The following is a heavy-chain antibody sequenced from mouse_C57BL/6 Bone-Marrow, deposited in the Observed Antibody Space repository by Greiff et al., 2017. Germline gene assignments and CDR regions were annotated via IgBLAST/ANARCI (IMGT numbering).Heavy chain of an antibody. CDR3: ARSYGYDGCTMDY. J-gene: IGHJ4*01. CDR1: GYTFTNYW. Sequence: QVQLQQPGAELVKPGASVKLSCKASGYTFTNYWMHWVKQRPGQGLEWIGMMHPNGGSPDYNEKFKSEATLSVDKSSRTAYMELSSLTSEDSAVYYGARSYGYDGCTMDYWGQGTSVTGTS. D-gene: IGHD2-2*01. V-gene: IGHV1-64*01. CDR2: MHPNGGSP.